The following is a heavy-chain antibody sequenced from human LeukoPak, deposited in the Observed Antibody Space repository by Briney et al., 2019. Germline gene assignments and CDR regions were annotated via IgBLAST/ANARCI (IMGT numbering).Heavy chain of an antibody. V-gene: IGHV3-23*01. CDR3: AKAQRYCSSTSCFNYYYYYGMDV. Sequence: PGGSLRLSCAASGFTFSSYAMSWVRQAPGRGLEWVSAISGSGGSTYYADSVKGRFTISRDNSKNTLYLQMNSLRAEDTAVYYCAKAQRYCSSTSCFNYYYYYGMDVWGRGTTVTVSS. J-gene: IGHJ6*02. D-gene: IGHD2-2*01. CDR2: ISGSGGST. CDR1: GFTFSSYA.